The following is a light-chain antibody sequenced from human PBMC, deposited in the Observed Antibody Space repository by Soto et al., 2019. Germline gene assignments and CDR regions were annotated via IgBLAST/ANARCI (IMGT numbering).Light chain of an antibody. Sequence: QSALTQPASVSGSPGQSITISCTGTSSDVGTYEYVSWYQHHPGKAPKLMIYDVSNRPSGVSDRFSGSKSGNTASLTISGLQAEDEADYYCSSYASNGDVLFGGGTKVDRP. V-gene: IGLV2-14*03. CDR2: DVS. J-gene: IGLJ2*01. CDR1: SSDVGTYEY. CDR3: SSYASNGDVL.